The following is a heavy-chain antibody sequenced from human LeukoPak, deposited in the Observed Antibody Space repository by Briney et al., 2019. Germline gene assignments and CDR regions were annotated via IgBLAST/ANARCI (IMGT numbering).Heavy chain of an antibody. V-gene: IGHV4-59*01. CDR2: IYYSGST. J-gene: IGHJ4*02. D-gene: IGHD6-13*01. Sequence: SETLSLTCTVSGGSISSYYWSWIRQPPGKGLEWIGYIYYSGSTNYNPSLKSRVTISVDTSKNQFSLKLSSVTAADTAVYYCARTTATGTYYFDYWGQGTLVTVSS. CDR3: ARTTATGTYYFDY. CDR1: GGSISSYY.